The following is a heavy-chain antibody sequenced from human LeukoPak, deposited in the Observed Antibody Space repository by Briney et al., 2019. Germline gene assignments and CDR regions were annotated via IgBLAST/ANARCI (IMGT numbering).Heavy chain of an antibody. D-gene: IGHD1-26*01. Sequence: GRSLRLSCAASGFTFSSYAMHWVRQAPGKGLEWVAVISYDGSNKYYADSVKGRFTISRDNSKNTLYLQKNSLRAEDTAVYYCAKDSGDPGNGFDYWGQGTLVTVSS. CDR3: AKDSGDPGNGFDY. CDR2: ISYDGSNK. CDR1: GFTFSSYA. V-gene: IGHV3-30-3*01. J-gene: IGHJ4*02.